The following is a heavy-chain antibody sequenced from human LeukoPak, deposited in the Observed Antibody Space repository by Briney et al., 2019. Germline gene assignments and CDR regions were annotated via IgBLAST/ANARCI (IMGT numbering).Heavy chain of an antibody. CDR1: GFTFSSYS. Sequence: PGGSLRLSCAASGFTFSSYSMNWVRQAPGKGLEWVSSISSSSSYIYYADSVKGRFTISRDNAKNSLYLQMNSLRAEDTAAYYCARVDHIVVVPAATSLFDYWGQGTLVTVSS. J-gene: IGHJ4*02. CDR3: ARVDHIVVVPAATSLFDY. D-gene: IGHD2-2*01. CDR2: ISSSSSYI. V-gene: IGHV3-21*01.